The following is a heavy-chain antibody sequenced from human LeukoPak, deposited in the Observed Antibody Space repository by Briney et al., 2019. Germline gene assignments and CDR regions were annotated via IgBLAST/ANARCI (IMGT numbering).Heavy chain of an antibody. J-gene: IGHJ4*02. CDR3: ATGNGYQLLPWQTLPPIDS. V-gene: IGHV3-23*01. Sequence: PGGSLRLSCAASGFTFSSYATSWVRQAPGKGLEWVSAISGSGGSTYYADSVKGRFTISRDNSKNTLYLQMNSLRAEDTAVYYCATGNGYQLLPWQTLPPIDSWGQGTLVTVSS. CDR1: GFTFSSYA. CDR2: ISGSGGST. D-gene: IGHD2-2*01.